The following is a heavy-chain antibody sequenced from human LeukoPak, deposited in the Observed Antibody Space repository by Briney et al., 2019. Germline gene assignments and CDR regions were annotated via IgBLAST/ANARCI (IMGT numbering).Heavy chain of an antibody. D-gene: IGHD4-11*01. CDR3: ARGGGPLQSFDY. V-gene: IGHV4-38-2*02. CDR2: IYHSGST. Sequence: PSGTLSLTCTVSGYSISSGYYWGWIRQPPGKGLEWIGSIYHSGSTYYNPSLKSRVTISVDTSKNQFSLKLSSVTAADTAVYYCARGGGPLQSFDYWGQGTLVTVSS. J-gene: IGHJ4*02. CDR1: GYSISSGYY.